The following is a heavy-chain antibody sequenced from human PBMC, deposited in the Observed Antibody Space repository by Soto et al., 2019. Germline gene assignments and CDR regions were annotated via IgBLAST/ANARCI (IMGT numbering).Heavy chain of an antibody. CDR2: IWYDGSNK. J-gene: IGHJ5*02. D-gene: IGHD6-19*01. CDR3: ARESRGSGWYHWFDP. V-gene: IGHV3-33*01. CDR1: GFTFSSYG. Sequence: GGSLRLSCAAPGFTFSSYGMHWVRQAPGKGLEWVAVIWYDGSNKYYADSVKGRFTISRDNSKNTLYLQMNSLRAEDTAVYYCARESRGSGWYHWFDPWGQGTLVTVSS.